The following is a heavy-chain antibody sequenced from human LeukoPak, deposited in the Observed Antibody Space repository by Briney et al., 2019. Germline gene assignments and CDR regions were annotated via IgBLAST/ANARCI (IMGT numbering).Heavy chain of an antibody. CDR2: IYTSGST. D-gene: IGHD3-22*01. J-gene: IGHJ6*02. CDR3: ARGDYYDSSGYYSHYYYGMDV. V-gene: IGHV4-4*07. CDR1: GGSISSYY. Sequence: SETLSLTCTVSGGSISSYYWSWIRQPDGKGLEWIGRIYTSGSTNYNPSLKSRVTMSVDTSKNQFSLKLSSVTAADTAVYYCARGDYYDSSGYYSHYYYGMDVWGQGTTVTVSS.